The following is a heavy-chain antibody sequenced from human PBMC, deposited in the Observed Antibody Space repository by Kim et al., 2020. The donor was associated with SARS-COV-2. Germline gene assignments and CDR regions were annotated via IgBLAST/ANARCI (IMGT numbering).Heavy chain of an antibody. Sequence: NYAQKFQGRVTITADKSTSTAYMELSSLRSEDTAVYYCARYMSSSSDENYWGQGTLVTVSS. J-gene: IGHJ4*02. V-gene: IGHV1-69*02. CDR3: ARYMSSSSDENY. D-gene: IGHD6-13*01.